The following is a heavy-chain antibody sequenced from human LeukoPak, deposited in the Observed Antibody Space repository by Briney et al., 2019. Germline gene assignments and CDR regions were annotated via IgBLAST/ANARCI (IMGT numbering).Heavy chain of an antibody. V-gene: IGHV3-7*03. D-gene: IGHD6-13*01. CDR1: GLTFSNYW. Sequence: GGSLRLSCAASGLTFSNYWMTWVRQAPGKGLEWVADIKEDGSEKYYVDSVKGRFTISRDNAKNSLFLQMDSLRSEDTAVYYCVKNSGWYRLDCWGQGTLVTGSS. CDR2: IKEDGSEK. CDR3: VKNSGWYRLDC. J-gene: IGHJ4*02.